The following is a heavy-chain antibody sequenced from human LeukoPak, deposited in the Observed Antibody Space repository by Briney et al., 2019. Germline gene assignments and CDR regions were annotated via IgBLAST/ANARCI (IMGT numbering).Heavy chain of an antibody. CDR3: ARDTVVVAAKYYYGMDV. Sequence: GASVKVSCKASGYTFTSYYMHWVRQAPGQGLEWMGIINPSGGSTSYAQKFQGRVTMTRDTSTSTVYMELSSLRSEDTAVYYCARDTVVVAAKYYYGMDVWGQGTTVTVSS. V-gene: IGHV1-46*01. CDR1: GYTFTSYY. D-gene: IGHD2-15*01. CDR2: INPSGGST. J-gene: IGHJ6*02.